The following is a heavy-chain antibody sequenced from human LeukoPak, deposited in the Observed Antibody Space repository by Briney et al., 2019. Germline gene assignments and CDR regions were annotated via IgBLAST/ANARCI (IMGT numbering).Heavy chain of an antibody. V-gene: IGHV3-21*01. CDR2: MSSGGTYI. CDR1: GFTFSIYS. Sequence: GGSLRLSCAASGFTFSIYSMTWVRQAPGKGLEWISSMSSGGTYIYYADSVRGRFTISRDNAKNSLYLLMNSLRAEDTAVYYCARDRPTGASRLFVVQWGQGTLVTVSS. J-gene: IGHJ4*02. D-gene: IGHD3-3*01. CDR3: ARDRPTGASRLFVVQ.